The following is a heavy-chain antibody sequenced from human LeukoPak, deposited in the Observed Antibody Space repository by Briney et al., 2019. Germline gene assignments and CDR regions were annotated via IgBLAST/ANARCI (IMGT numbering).Heavy chain of an antibody. CDR1: GGSFSGYY. Sequence: PSETLSLTCAVYGGSFSGYYWSWIRQPPGKGLEWIGEINHSGSTNYNPSLKSRVTISVDTSKNQFSLKLSSVTAADTAVYYCARDSRSVPYSSSSEYFDLWGRGTLVTVSS. V-gene: IGHV4-34*01. J-gene: IGHJ2*01. D-gene: IGHD6-6*01. CDR2: INHSGST. CDR3: ARDSRSVPYSSSSEYFDL.